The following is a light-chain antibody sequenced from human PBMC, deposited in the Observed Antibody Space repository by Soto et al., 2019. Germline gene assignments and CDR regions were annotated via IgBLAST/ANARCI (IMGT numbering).Light chain of an antibody. CDR1: XXDVGGYNY. CDR3: SSYTSSSPYV. Sequence: QSALTQPASVSGSPXXXXTISCXXXXXDVGGYNYVSWYQQYPGKAPKLMIYDVSNRPSGVSNRFSGSKSGNTASLTISGLQAEDEADYYCSSYTSSSPYVFGTGTKVTVL. V-gene: IGLV2-14*01. J-gene: IGLJ1*01. CDR2: DVS.